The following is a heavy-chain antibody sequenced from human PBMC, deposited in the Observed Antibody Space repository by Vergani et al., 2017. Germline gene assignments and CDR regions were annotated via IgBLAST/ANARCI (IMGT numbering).Heavy chain of an antibody. V-gene: IGHV3-48*01. CDR3: ARCVGERYYGMDV. D-gene: IGHD3-10*01. Sequence: EVQLVESGGGLVQPGGPLRLSCAASGFTFSSYSMNWVRQAPGKGLEWVSYISSSSSTIYYADSVKGRFTISRDNAKNSLYLQMNSLRAEDTAVYYCARCVGERYYGMDVWGQGSTVTVSS. CDR1: GFTFSSYS. CDR2: ISSSSSTI. J-gene: IGHJ6*02.